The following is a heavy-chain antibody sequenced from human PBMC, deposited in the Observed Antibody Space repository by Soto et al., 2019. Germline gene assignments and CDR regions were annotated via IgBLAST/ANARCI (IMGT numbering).Heavy chain of an antibody. CDR3: AREGRMGQWLH. D-gene: IGHD6-19*01. J-gene: IGHJ4*02. CDR2: ISNSSSDI. Sequence: EVQLVESGGGLVKPGGSLRLSCAASGFTFSSYSMNWVRQAPGKGLEWVSYISNSSSDIYYADSVKGRFTISRDNAKNSLYLQMNSLRAEDTAVYYCAREGRMGQWLHWGQGTLVTVSS. CDR1: GFTFSSYS. V-gene: IGHV3-21*01.